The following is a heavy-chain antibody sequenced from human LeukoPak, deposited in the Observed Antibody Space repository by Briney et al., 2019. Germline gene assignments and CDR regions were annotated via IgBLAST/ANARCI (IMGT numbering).Heavy chain of an antibody. CDR2: IWYDGSNK. V-gene: IGHV3-33*01. Sequence: GGSLRLSCAASGFTFSSYGMHWVRQAPGKGLEWVAVIWYDGSNKYYADSVKGRFTISRDNSKNTLYLQMNSLRAEDTAVYYCARVLKTRASGWYYFDYGGQGTLVTFSS. J-gene: IGHJ4*02. CDR1: GFTFSSYG. D-gene: IGHD6-19*01. CDR3: ARVLKTRASGWYYFDY.